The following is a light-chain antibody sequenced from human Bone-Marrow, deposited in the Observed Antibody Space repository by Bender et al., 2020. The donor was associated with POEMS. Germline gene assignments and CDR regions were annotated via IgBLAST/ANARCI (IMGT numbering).Light chain of an antibody. J-gene: IGLJ3*02. CDR1: SSDVGGYNY. Sequence: QSALTQPRSVSGSPGQSVTISCTGTSSDVGGYNYVSWYQQHPGEAPKLMIYDVTNRPSGVSDRFSAFKSGNTASLTISGLQAEDEADYYCYSYASSSSWVFGGGTKLTVL. CDR3: YSYASSSSWV. V-gene: IGLV2-11*01. CDR2: DVT.